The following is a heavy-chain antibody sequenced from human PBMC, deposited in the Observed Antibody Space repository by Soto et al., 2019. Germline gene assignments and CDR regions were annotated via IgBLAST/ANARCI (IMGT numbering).Heavy chain of an antibody. V-gene: IGHV3-30*18. J-gene: IGHJ6*02. CDR1: GFTFSSYG. CDR3: TKVPWTKGEQYYYYGMDV. Sequence: QVQLVESGGGVVQPGRSLRLSCAASGFTFSSYGMQWVRQAPGKGLEWVAVISYDGSNKYYADSVEAQFTISRDNSKNTRDLQMNSLRAEDTAVYYCTKVPWTKGEQYYYYGMDVWGQGTTVTVSS. D-gene: IGHD3-16*01. CDR2: ISYDGSNK.